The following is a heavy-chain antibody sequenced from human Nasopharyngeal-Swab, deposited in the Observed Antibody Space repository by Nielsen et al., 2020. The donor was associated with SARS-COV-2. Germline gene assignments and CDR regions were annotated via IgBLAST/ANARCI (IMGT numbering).Heavy chain of an antibody. J-gene: IGHJ4*02. CDR3: VREAAAATQLLDF. CDR2: IYYSGTT. Sequence: WIRQPPGKGLEWIAGIYYSGTTYYNPSLKSRVTISLDTSKNQFSLKLTSVTAADTAVYYCVREAAAATQLLDFWGQGTLVTVSS. D-gene: IGHD6-13*01. V-gene: IGHV4-39*07.